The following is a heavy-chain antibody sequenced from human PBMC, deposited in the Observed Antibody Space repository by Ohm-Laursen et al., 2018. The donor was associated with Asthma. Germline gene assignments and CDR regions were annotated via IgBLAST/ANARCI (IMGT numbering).Heavy chain of an antibody. D-gene: IGHD2-21*01. V-gene: IGHV4-59*07. CDR3: ARRAESSWGGNWFDP. CDR2: IYYSGST. Sequence: SDTLSLTCTVSGGSISSYYWSWIRQPPGKGLEWIGYIYYSGSTNYNPSLKSRVTISVDTSKNQFSLKTSSVTAEDTAVYYCARRAESSWGGNWFDPWGQGTLVTVSS. CDR1: GGSISSYY. J-gene: IGHJ5*02.